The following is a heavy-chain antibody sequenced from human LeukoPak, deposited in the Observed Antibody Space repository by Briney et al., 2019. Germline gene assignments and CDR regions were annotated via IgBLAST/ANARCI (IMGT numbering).Heavy chain of an antibody. Sequence: PGGSLRLSCEVSGSTPSRYSMNSVRPTPGKGVEWVSAISINSDYIYYGDSVRGRFNVSSDNAKNSLFLQMNSMRAEDTALYYCVLSSCSSTWYLDSWGQGTLVTVSS. D-gene: IGHD6-13*01. CDR1: GSTPSRYS. CDR2: ISINSDYI. J-gene: IGHJ4*02. V-gene: IGHV3-21*01. CDR3: VLSSCSSTWYLDS.